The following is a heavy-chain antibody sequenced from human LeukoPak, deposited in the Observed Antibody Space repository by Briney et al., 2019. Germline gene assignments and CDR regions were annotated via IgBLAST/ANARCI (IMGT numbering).Heavy chain of an antibody. CDR1: RYSISSGYY. Sequence: SETLSLTCTVSRYSISSGYYWGWIRQPPGQGLEWIGSIYRSGSTYYNSSLKSRVTISVDTSENQFSLKLSSVTAADTAVYYCARGRKSFNWFDPWGQGTLVTVSS. D-gene: IGHD3-10*01. CDR2: IYRSGST. J-gene: IGHJ5*02. CDR3: ARGRKSFNWFDP. V-gene: IGHV4-38-2*02.